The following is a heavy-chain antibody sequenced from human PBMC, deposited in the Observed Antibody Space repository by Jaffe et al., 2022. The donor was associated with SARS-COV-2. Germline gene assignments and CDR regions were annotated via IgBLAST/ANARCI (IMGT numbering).Heavy chain of an antibody. V-gene: IGHV3-30*04. D-gene: IGHD6-19*01. Sequence: QVQLVESGGGVVQPGRSLRLSCAASGFTFSSYAMHWVRQAPGKGLEWVAVISYDGSNKYYADSVKGRFTISRDNSKNTLYLQMNSLRAEDTAVYYCARPNSPWKQWLKTDYWGQGTLVTVSS. CDR2: ISYDGSNK. CDR3: ARPNSPWKQWLKTDY. CDR1: GFTFSSYA. J-gene: IGHJ4*02.